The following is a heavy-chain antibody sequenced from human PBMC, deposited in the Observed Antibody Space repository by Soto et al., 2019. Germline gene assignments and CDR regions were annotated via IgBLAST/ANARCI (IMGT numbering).Heavy chain of an antibody. J-gene: IGHJ4*02. CDR2: ISARNGNT. Sequence: QVHLVQSGAEVKKSGASVKVSCKGSGYDFTTYGITWVRQAPGQGLEWMAWISARNGNTDYAQKLQGRVTVTRDTSTSTAYMELRSLRSDDTAVYYCARGRHGDYWGQGALVTVSS. CDR3: ARGRHGDY. CDR1: GYDFTTYG. V-gene: IGHV1-18*01.